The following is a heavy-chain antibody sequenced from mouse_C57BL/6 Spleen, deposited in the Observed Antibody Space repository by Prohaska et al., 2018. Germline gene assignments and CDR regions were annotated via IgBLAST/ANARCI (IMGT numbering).Heavy chain of an antibody. CDR3: MRYGNYWYFDV. D-gene: IGHD2-1*01. CDR1: WFTFSGFW. Sequence: EVQLLETGGGLVQPGGSRGLSCEGSWFTFSGFWMSWVRQTPGKTLEWIGDINSDGSAINYAPSIKDRFTIFRDNDKSTLYLQMSNVRSEDTATYFCMRYGNYWYFDVWGTGTTVTVSS. J-gene: IGHJ1*03. V-gene: IGHV11-2*01. CDR2: INSDGSAI.